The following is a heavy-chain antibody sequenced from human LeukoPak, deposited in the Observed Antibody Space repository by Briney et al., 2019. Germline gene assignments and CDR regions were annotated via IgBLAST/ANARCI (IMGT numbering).Heavy chain of an antibody. CDR2: ISGSGGST. Sequence: GGSLRLSCAASGFTSSSYSMNWVRQAPGKGLEWVSAISGSGGSTYYADSVKGRFTISRDNSKNTLYLQMNSLRAEDTAVYYCAKANEYYYGSGSYDVDYFDYWGQGTLVTVSS. V-gene: IGHV3-23*01. D-gene: IGHD3-10*01. CDR1: GFTSSSYS. J-gene: IGHJ4*02. CDR3: AKANEYYYGSGSYDVDYFDY.